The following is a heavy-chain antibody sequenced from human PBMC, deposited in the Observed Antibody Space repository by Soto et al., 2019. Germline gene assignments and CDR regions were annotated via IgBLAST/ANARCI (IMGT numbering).Heavy chain of an antibody. CDR1: GFTFSSYG. V-gene: IGHV3-33*01. CDR3: ARDHYDILRGPWPDY. D-gene: IGHD3-9*01. Sequence: GGSLRLSWAATGFTFSSYGIHRVRQAPGKGLEWVAVIWYDGSNKYYADSVKGRFTISRDNSKNTLYLQMNSLRAEDTAVYYCARDHYDILRGPWPDYWGQGTLVSASS. CDR2: IWYDGSNK. J-gene: IGHJ4*02.